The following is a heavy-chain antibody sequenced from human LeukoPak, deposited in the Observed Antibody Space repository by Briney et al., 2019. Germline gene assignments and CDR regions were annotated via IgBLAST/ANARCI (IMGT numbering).Heavy chain of an antibody. D-gene: IGHD6-19*01. CDR3: AKGKGSSGWYD. CDR2: VSDSGSGT. V-gene: IGHV3-23*01. CDR1: GFTFSTYA. J-gene: IGHJ4*02. Sequence: PGGSLRLSCAASGFTFSTYAMSWVRQAPGRGLEWVSAVSDSGSGTYYADSVKGRFTISRDNSKNTLYLQMTSLRAEDTALYYCAKGKGSSGWYDWGQGTLVTVSP.